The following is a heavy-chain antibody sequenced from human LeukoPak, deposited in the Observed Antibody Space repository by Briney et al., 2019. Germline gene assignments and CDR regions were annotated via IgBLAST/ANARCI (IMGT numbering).Heavy chain of an antibody. V-gene: IGHV4-4*07. CDR1: GGSISSYY. Sequence: SETLSLTCTVSGGSISSYYWSWIRQPAGQGLEWIGRIYSSGSTNSNPSHKRRVTVSVDTSKDQFSLKLSSVTAADTAVYYCARGVVQGAAAATLYFDYWGQGTLVTVSS. D-gene: IGHD6-13*01. CDR2: IYSSGST. J-gene: IGHJ4*02. CDR3: ARGVVQGAAAATLYFDY.